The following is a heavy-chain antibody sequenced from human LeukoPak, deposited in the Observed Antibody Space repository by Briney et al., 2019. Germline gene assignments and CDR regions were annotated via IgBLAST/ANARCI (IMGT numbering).Heavy chain of an antibody. J-gene: IGHJ6*02. D-gene: IGHD2-21*02. Sequence: PGGSLRLSCAASGFTFSSYGMHWVRQAPGKGLEWVAVIWYDGSNKYYADSVKGRFTISRDNSKNTLYLQMNSLRAEDTAVYYCARTNVVTPYYYYGMDVWGQGTTVTVSS. CDR1: GFTFSSYG. V-gene: IGHV3-33*01. CDR2: IWYDGSNK. CDR3: ARTNVVTPYYYYGMDV.